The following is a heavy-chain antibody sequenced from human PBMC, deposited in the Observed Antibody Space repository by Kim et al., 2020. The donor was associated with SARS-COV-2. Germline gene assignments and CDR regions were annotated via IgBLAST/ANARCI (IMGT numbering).Heavy chain of an antibody. J-gene: IGHJ5*02. D-gene: IGHD1-26*01. CDR3: ARHIIRRYSGSYDNWFDP. CDR2: IYYSGST. V-gene: IGHV4-39*01. Sequence: SETLSLTCTVSGGSISSSSYYWGWIRQPPGKGLEWIGSIYYSGSTYYNPSLKSRVTISVDTSKNQFSLKLSSVTAADTAVYYCARHIIRRYSGSYDNWFDPWGQGTLVTVSS. CDR1: GGSISSSSYY.